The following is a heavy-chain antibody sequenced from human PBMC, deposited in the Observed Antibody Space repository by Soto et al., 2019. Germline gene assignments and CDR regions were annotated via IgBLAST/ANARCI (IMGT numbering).Heavy chain of an antibody. CDR2: MNPNSGNT. J-gene: IGHJ5*02. CDR3: ARNLGVLMVYASYGLFDP. D-gene: IGHD2-8*01. V-gene: IGHV1-8*01. CDR1: GYTFTSYD. Sequence: QVQLVQSGAEVKKPGASVKVSCKASGYTFTSYDINWVRQATGQGLEWMGWMNPNSGNTGYAQKFQGRVTMTRNTSISTAYMELSSLRSEDTAVYYCARNLGVLMVYASYGLFDPWGLGTLVTVSS.